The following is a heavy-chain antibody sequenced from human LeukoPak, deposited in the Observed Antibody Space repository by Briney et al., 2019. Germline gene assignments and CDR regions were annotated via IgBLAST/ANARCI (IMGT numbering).Heavy chain of an antibody. CDR1: GGTFSSYA. Sequence: SVKVSCTASGGTFSSYAISWVRQAPGQGLEWMGGIIPIFGTANYAQKFQGRVTITADESTSTAYMELSSLRSEDTAVYYCARLPLESETYYYDSSGSLDFDYWGQGTLVTVSS. V-gene: IGHV1-69*13. CDR3: ARLPLESETYYYDSSGSLDFDY. J-gene: IGHJ4*02. CDR2: IIPIFGTA. D-gene: IGHD3-22*01.